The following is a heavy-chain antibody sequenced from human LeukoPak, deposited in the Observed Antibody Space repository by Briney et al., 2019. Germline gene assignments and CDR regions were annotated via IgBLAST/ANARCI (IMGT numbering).Heavy chain of an antibody. V-gene: IGHV4-34*01. CDR2: INHSGST. D-gene: IGHD5-18*01. J-gene: IGHJ6*02. CDR1: GGSFSGYY. CDR3: ARGRERGYSYGFRYYYYGMDV. Sequence: SETLSLTCAVYGGSFSGYYWSWIRQPPGKGLEWIGEINHSGSTNYNPPLKSRVTISVDTSKNQFSLKLSSVTAADTAVYYCARGRERGYSYGFRYYYYGMDVWGQGTTVTVSS.